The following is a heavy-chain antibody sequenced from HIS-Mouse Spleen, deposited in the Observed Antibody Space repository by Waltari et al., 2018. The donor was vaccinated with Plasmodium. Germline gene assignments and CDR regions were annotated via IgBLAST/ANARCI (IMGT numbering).Heavy chain of an antibody. Sequence: QVQLVESGGGVVQPGRSLRLSCAASGFTFSSYAMHWVRQAPGKGLEWVAVISYDGSNKYYADSVKGRFTISRDNSKNTLYLQMNSLRAEDTAVYYCARDRRLAFDYWGQGTLVTVSS. CDR2: ISYDGSNK. CDR3: ARDRRLAFDY. V-gene: IGHV3-30-3*01. J-gene: IGHJ4*02. CDR1: GFTFSSYA. D-gene: IGHD2-15*01.